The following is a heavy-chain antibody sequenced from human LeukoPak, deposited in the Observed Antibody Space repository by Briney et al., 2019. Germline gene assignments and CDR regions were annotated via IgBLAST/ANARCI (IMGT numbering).Heavy chain of an antibody. V-gene: IGHV4-31*03. J-gene: IGHJ5*02. CDR2: IYYSGST. CDR3: ARTYGDSPYNWFDP. D-gene: IGHD4-17*01. CDR1: GGSISSGGYY. Sequence: SQTLSLTCTVSGGSISSGGYYWSWIRQHPGKGLEWIGYIYYSGSTYYNPSLKSRVTISVDTSKNQFSLKLSSVTAADTAVYYCARTYGDSPYNWFDPWGQGTLVTVSS.